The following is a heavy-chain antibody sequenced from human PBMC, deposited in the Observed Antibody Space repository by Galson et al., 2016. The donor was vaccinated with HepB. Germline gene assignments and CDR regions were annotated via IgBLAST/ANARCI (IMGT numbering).Heavy chain of an antibody. Sequence: SLRLSCAASGFTFNTYWMHWIRQAPGTGLEWVLRIDSYGSSTAYADSVKGRFFVSRDNAKNTLNLQMNSLRAEDTAVYYCVREAGGDSNYDYYFDNWGQGTLVTVSS. CDR1: GFTFNTYW. CDR3: VREAGGDSNYDYYFDN. J-gene: IGHJ4*02. V-gene: IGHV3-74*01. D-gene: IGHD1-7*01. CDR2: IDSYGSST.